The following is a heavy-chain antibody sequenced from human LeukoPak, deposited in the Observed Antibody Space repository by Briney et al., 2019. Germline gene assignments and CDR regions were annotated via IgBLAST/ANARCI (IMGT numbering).Heavy chain of an antibody. CDR3: ARDLIWSGDAFDI. CDR1: GFTFSSYS. J-gene: IGHJ3*02. CDR2: ISSSSSTI. D-gene: IGHD3-10*01. V-gene: IGHV3-48*02. Sequence: GGSLRLSCAASGFTFSSYSMNWVRQAPGKGLEWVSYISSSSSTIYYADSVKGRFTISRDNAKNSLYLRMNSLRDEDTAVYCCARDLIWSGDAFDIWGQGTMVTVSS.